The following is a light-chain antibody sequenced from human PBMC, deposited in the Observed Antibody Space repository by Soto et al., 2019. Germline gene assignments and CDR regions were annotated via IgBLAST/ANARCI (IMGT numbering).Light chain of an antibody. Sequence: DIQMTQSPSTLSASAGNRVSITCRASQGISKYLAWNQQKPGKAPKVLIYGASTLQPGVPDRFSGSGSGTDFTLTINSLQPDDIATYYCQNYDSAPITFGQGTRLENK. CDR3: QNYDSAPIT. V-gene: IGKV1-27*01. CDR2: GAS. J-gene: IGKJ5*01. CDR1: QGISKY.